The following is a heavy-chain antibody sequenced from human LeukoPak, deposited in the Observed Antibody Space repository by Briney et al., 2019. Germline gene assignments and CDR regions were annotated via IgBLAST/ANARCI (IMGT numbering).Heavy chain of an antibody. V-gene: IGHV1-2*06. CDR3: ARACSGGSCYSDNWLDY. CDR1: GYTFTGYY. D-gene: IGHD2-15*01. Sequence: ASVKVSCKASGYTFTGYYLHWVRQAPGQGLEWMGRINPDSGGTNYAQKFQGRVTMTRDTSISTAYMELNRLTSDDTAVYYCARACSGGSCYSDNWLDYWGQGTLVTVSS. CDR2: INPDSGGT. J-gene: IGHJ5*01.